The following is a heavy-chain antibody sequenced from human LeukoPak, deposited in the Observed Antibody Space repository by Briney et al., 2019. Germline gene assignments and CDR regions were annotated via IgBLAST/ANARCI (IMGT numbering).Heavy chain of an antibody. CDR3: ASRVVTPDAFDI. CDR1: GYSFTTYW. V-gene: IGHV5-51*01. Sequence: GEPLKISCKASGYSFTTYWIGWVRQMPGKGLEWVGIIFPVDSDTRYSPSFQGQVTISADKSISTAYLQWSSLKASDTAMYYCASRVVTPDAFDIWGLGTVVTVSS. D-gene: IGHD4-23*01. J-gene: IGHJ3*02. CDR2: IFPVDSDT.